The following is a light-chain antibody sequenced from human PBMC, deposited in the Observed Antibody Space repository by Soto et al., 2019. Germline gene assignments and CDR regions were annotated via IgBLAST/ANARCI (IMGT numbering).Light chain of an antibody. Sequence: IVLTQSPGTLSLSPGERATLSCRASQSVSSTYLAWYRQKPGQAPRLLIFGAFNRAAGIPDRFSGSGSGTDFTLSISRLEPEDFGVYYCQNYGTSPPLYTFGQGTWLEMK. CDR3: QNYGTSPPLYT. CDR2: GAF. J-gene: IGKJ2*01. CDR1: QSVSSTY. V-gene: IGKV3-20*01.